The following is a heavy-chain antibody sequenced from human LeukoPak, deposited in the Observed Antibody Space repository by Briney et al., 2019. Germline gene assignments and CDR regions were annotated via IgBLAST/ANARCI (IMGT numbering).Heavy chain of an antibody. CDR3: ARDGYNYFGY. CDR1: GGSISSYY. J-gene: IGHJ4*02. CDR2: IYYSGST. D-gene: IGHD5-24*01. Sequence: PSETLSLTCTVSGGSISSYYWSWIRQPPGKGLEWIGYIYYSGSTNYNPSLKSRVTISVDTSKNQFSLKLSSVTAADTAVYYCARDGYNYFGYWGQGTLVTVSS. V-gene: IGHV4-59*01.